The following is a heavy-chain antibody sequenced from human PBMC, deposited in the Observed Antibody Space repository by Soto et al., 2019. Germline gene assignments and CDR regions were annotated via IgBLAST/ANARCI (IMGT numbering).Heavy chain of an antibody. CDR1: GGSISSGGYS. J-gene: IGHJ6*02. CDR2: IYYSGSI. D-gene: IGHD3-10*01. CDR3: ARLQDGSGASKGGMDV. V-gene: IGHV4-61*08. Sequence: SEILSLTCAVSGGSISSGGYSWRWIRQPPGKGLECIGYIYYSGSINYNPSLKSRVTISVDTSKNQFSLKLSSVTAADTAVYYCARLQDGSGASKGGMDVWGQGTTVTVSS.